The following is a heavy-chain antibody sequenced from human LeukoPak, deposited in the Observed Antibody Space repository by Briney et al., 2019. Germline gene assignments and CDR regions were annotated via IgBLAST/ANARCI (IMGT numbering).Heavy chain of an antibody. D-gene: IGHD3-22*01. V-gene: IGHV3-7*01. Sequence: GGSLRLSCAASGFTFSSYWMSWVRQAPGKGLEWVANIKQDGSEKYYVDSVKGRFTISRDNAKNSLYLQMNSLRAEDTAVYYCARDREGYYDSSGYTDFDYWGQGTLVTVSS. J-gene: IGHJ4*02. CDR2: IKQDGSEK. CDR1: GFTFSSYW. CDR3: ARDREGYYDSSGYTDFDY.